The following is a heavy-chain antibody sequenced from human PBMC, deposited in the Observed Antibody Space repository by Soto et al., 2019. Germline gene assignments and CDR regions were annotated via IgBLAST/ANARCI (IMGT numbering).Heavy chain of an antibody. D-gene: IGHD2-21*01. CDR3: ARDQSGGAYYSNYYGLDV. Sequence: QVQLVESGGGVVQPGRSLRLSCAASGFTLSRYGMHWVRQGPGRGLEWVAVLWFDGGTKYYADSVKGRFTISRDTSRNTLYLQMNSLRVDDTAVYYCARDQSGGAYYSNYYGLDVWGQGTTVAVSS. J-gene: IGHJ6*02. CDR1: GFTLSRYG. V-gene: IGHV3-33*01. CDR2: LWFDGGTK.